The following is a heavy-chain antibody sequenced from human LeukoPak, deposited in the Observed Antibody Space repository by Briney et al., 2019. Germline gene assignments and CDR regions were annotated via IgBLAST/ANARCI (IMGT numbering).Heavy chain of an antibody. CDR1: GFTFSSYW. V-gene: IGHV3-53*01. D-gene: IGHD2-2*01. CDR3: ASEPVRRRYCSSTSCSPSGY. CDR2: IYSGGST. J-gene: IGHJ4*02. Sequence: GGSLRLSCAASGFTFSSYWMHWVRQAPGKGLEWVSVIYSGGSTYYADSVKGRFTISRDNSKNTLYLQMNSLRAEDTAVYYCASEPVRRRYCSSTSCSPSGYWGQGTLVTVSS.